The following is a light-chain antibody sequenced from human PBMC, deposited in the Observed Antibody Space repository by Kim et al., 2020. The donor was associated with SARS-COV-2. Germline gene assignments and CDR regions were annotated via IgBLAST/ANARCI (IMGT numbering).Light chain of an antibody. CDR1: SGHSSYA. CDR3: QTWGTGIVV. Sequence: ASVKRTCTLSSGHSSYAIAWHKQQPEKGPRYLMKLNSDGSHSKGDGIPDRFSGSSSGAERYLTISSLQSEDEADYYCQTWGTGIVVFGGGTQLTVL. CDR2: LNSDGSH. V-gene: IGLV4-69*01. J-gene: IGLJ2*01.